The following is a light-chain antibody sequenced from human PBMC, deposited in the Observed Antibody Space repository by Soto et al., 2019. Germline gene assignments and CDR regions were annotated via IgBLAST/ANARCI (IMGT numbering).Light chain of an antibody. Sequence: EIVLTQSPGTLSLSPGERATLSCRASQSVSSSHLAWYQQKPGQAPRLLIYGTSIRATGIPYRFSGSGSGTDFTLTISRLEPEDFAVYYCQQYVTSPSFGQGTKVEIK. CDR1: QSVSSSH. J-gene: IGKJ1*01. CDR2: GTS. V-gene: IGKV3-20*01. CDR3: QQYVTSPS.